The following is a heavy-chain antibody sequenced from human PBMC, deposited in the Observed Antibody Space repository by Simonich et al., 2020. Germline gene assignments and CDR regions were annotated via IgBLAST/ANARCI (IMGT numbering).Heavy chain of an antibody. J-gene: IGHJ6*03. CDR3: ARARTGDYYYYMDV. D-gene: IGHD7-27*01. Sequence: QVQLQESGPGLVKPSATLSLTCTVSGGSISSYDWRWIRQPPGKGLEWIGNFYYSGVTNYNPSLKSQGTISVDTSKNQFSLKLSSVTAADTAVYYCARARTGDYYYYMDVWGKGTTVTVSS. CDR2: FYYSGVT. V-gene: IGHV4-59*12. CDR1: GGSISSYD.